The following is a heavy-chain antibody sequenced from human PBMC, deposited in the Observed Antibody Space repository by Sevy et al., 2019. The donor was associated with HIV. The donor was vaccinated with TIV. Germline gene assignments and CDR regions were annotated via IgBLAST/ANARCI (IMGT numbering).Heavy chain of an antibody. D-gene: IGHD3-16*01. J-gene: IGHJ4*02. CDR1: GGSISSSSYY. CDR3: ARAMRHDDVDY. V-gene: IGHV4-39*01. CDR2: IYYSGST. Sequence: SETVSLTCTVSGGSISSSSYYWGWIRQPPGKGLEWIGSIYYSGSTYYNPSLKSRVTISVDTSKNQFSLKLSSVTAADMAVEYCARAMRHDDVDYSGQGTLVTVPS.